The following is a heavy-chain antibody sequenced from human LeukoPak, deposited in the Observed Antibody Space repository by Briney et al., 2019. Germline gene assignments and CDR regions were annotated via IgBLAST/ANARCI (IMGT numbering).Heavy chain of an antibody. Sequence: GGSLRLSCAASGFTFSDSALHWVRQASGKGLEWVGRIRSTANGYATAYAASVKGRFTISRDDSKNTAYLQMDSLKTEDTAVYYCTGNYYGSGSCADFDYWGQGTLVTVSS. CDR3: TGNYYGSGSCADFDY. V-gene: IGHV3-73*01. D-gene: IGHD3-10*01. J-gene: IGHJ4*02. CDR2: IRSTANGYAT. CDR1: GFTFSDSA.